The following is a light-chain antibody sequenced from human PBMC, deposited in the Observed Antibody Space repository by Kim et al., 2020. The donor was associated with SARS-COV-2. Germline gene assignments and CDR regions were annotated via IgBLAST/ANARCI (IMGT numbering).Light chain of an antibody. CDR2: GAS. V-gene: IGKV3-20*01. CDR3: QQYVSSPYT. J-gene: IGKJ2*01. CDR1: QRISSVY. Sequence: LSPGERATLSCRASQRISSVYLAWYQQKPGRGPRLLFYGASSRATGIPDRFSGSGSGTDFTLTIGRLEPEDFAVYYCQQYVSSPYTFGQGTKLEI.